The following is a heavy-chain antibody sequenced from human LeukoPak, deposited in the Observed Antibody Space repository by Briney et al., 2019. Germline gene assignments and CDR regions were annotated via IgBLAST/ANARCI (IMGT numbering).Heavy chain of an antibody. J-gene: IGHJ4*02. D-gene: IGHD3-22*01. CDR1: NDSISNYY. V-gene: IGHV4-34*01. CDR3: ASLRYYYDSSGYPPFDY. Sequence: SETLSLTCTVSNDSISNYYWSWIRQPPGKGLEWIGEINHSGSTNYNPSLKSRVTISVDTSKNQFSLKLSSVTAADTAVYYCASLRYYYDSSGYPPFDYWGQGTLVTVSS. CDR2: INHSGST.